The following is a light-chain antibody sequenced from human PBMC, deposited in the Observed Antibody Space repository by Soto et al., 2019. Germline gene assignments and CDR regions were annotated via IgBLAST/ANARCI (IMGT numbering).Light chain of an antibody. J-gene: IGKJ1*01. V-gene: IGKV1-5*03. CDR2: KAS. Sequence: DIQMTQSPSTLSASVGDRVTITCRASQSITSWLAWYQQKPGKAPKLLIYKASSLESGVPSRFSGSGSGTEFTLTISSLQPDDFATYYCQQYHYSYRTFGQGTKVEIK. CDR3: QQYHYSYRT. CDR1: QSITSW.